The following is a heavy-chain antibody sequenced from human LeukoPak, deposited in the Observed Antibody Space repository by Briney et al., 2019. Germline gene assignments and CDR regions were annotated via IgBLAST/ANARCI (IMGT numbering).Heavy chain of an antibody. CDR2: IYTSGST. D-gene: IGHD3-22*01. CDR1: GGSISSYY. Sequence: SETLSLTCTVSGGSISSYYWSWIRQPAGKGLEWIGRIYTSGSTNYNPSLKSRVTMSVDTSKNQFSLKLSSVTAADTAVYYCASGYDSSGFFDYWGQGTLVTVSS. V-gene: IGHV4-4*07. J-gene: IGHJ4*02. CDR3: ASGYDSSGFFDY.